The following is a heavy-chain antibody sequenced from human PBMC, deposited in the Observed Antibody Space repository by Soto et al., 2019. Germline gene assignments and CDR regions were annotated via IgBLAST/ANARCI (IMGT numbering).Heavy chain of an antibody. Sequence: PGGSLRLSYAASGFTFSDYFMHWVRQAPGKGLEWISIIRWDSGETNYTDSVKGRFTISRDNSKNSLYLHMHSVRTEDTALYYCAKDDTGSIDYWGPGTLVTVSS. CDR1: GFTFSDYF. J-gene: IGHJ4*02. V-gene: IGHV3-43*01. CDR2: IRWDSGET. D-gene: IGHD2-2*02. CDR3: AKDDTGSIDY.